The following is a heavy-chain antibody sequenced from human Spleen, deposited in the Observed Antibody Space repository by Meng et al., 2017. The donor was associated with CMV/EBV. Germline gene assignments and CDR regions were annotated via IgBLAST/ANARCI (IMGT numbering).Heavy chain of an antibody. V-gene: IGHV4-4*02. J-gene: IGHJ4*02. Sequence: LTCAVSCGSISSSNLWTWVRQVPGKGLEWIGEIYHSGSTNYNPSLKSRVTISVDKFKNQFSLKLSSVTAADTAVYYCARLSGRGFSDYWGQGTLVTVSS. D-gene: IGHD3-10*01. CDR1: CGSISSSNL. CDR2: IYHSGST. CDR3: ARLSGRGFSDY.